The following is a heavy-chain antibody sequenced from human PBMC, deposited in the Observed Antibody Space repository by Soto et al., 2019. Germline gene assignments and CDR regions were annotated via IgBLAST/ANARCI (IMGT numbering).Heavy chain of an antibody. V-gene: IGHV4-34*01. J-gene: IGHJ5*02. Sequence: PAETLSLTCAVYGGSFSGYYWSWIRQPPGKGLEWIGEINHSVRTNYNPSLKSRVTISVDTSKNQFSLKLSSVTAADTAVYYCARDQPNSSTSPNWFERWGQGNMVNVSS. CDR1: GGSFSGYY. CDR3: ARDQPNSSTSPNWFER. D-gene: IGHD6-6*01. CDR2: INHSVRT.